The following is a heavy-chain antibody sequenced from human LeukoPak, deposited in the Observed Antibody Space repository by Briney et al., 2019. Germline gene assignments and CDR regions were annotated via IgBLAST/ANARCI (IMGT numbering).Heavy chain of an antibody. CDR1: GFTFSDYY. CDR2: ISSSGSTI. CDR3: ANYPDTAMVWSHAFDI. Sequence: GGSLRLSCVASGFTFSDYYMTWIRQAPGKGLEWVSYISSSGSTIYYADSVKGRFTISRDNSKNTLYLQMNSLRAEDTAVYYCANYPDTAMVWSHAFDIWGQGTMVTVSS. V-gene: IGHV3-11*01. D-gene: IGHD5-18*01. J-gene: IGHJ3*02.